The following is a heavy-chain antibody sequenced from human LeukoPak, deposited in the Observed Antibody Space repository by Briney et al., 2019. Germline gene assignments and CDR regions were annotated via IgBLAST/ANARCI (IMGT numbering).Heavy chain of an antibody. D-gene: IGHD6-19*01. CDR1: GGSISSSSYY. J-gene: IGHJ4*02. CDR2: IYYSGST. V-gene: IGHV4-39*02. Sequence: SETLSLTCTVSGGSISSSSYYWGWIRQPPGKGLEWVGSIYYSGSTYYNPSLKSRVTISVDTSKNQFSLKLSSVTAADTAVYYCAREPYSSGWLYWGQGTLVTVSS. CDR3: AREPYSSGWLY.